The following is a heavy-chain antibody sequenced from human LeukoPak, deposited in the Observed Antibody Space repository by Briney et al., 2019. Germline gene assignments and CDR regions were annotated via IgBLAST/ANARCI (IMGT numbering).Heavy chain of an antibody. J-gene: IGHJ3*02. D-gene: IGHD2-2*01. V-gene: IGHV4-39*01. Sequence: SSETLSLTCTVSGDSISSSSYYWGWIRQPPGKGLEWIGNIYYSGNTYYKPSLKSRVTVSIDTSQNQFSLRLRSVTAADTAVYYCARQGPYCRSTTCYVSFGAFDIWGQGTMVTVSS. CDR3: ARQGPYCRSTTCYVSFGAFDI. CDR1: GDSISSSSYY. CDR2: IYYSGNT.